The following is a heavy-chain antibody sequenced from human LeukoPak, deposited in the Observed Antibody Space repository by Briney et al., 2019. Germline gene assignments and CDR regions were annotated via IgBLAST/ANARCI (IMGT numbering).Heavy chain of an antibody. CDR1: GYTFTSYY. CDR3: ARATYYYDSSGYYYFDY. V-gene: IGHV1-46*01. CDR2: INPSGGST. Sequence: ASVKVSCKASGYTFTSYYMHWVRQAPGQGLEWMGIINPSGGSTSYAQKFQGRVTMTRDTSTSTVYMELSSLRSEDTAVYYCARATYYYDSSGYYYFDYWGQGTLVTVSS. D-gene: IGHD3-22*01. J-gene: IGHJ4*02.